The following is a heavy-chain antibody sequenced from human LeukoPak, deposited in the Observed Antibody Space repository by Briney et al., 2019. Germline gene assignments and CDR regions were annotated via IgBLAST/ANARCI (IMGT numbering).Heavy chain of an antibody. J-gene: IGHJ6*02. Sequence: GGSLRLSCAASGFTFSSYAMSWVRQAPGKGLEWVSAISGSGGSTYYADSVKGRFTISRDNSKNTLYLQMNSLRAEDTAVYYCARETYYYDSSGYFDYYYGMDVWGQGTTVTVSS. V-gene: IGHV3-23*01. D-gene: IGHD3-22*01. CDR2: ISGSGGST. CDR3: ARETYYYDSSGYFDYYYGMDV. CDR1: GFTFSSYA.